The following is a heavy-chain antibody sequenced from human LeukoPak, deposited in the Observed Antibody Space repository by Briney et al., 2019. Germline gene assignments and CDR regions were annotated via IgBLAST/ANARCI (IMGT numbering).Heavy chain of an antibody. J-gene: IGHJ4*02. CDR1: GSTVSSNY. Sequence: GGSLRLSCAASGSTVSSNYMSWVRQAPGKGLEWVSVIYSGVSTYYADSVKGRFTISRDNAKSTLYLQMNSLRAEDTAVYYCASSTQISKYADYWGQGALVTVSS. CDR3: ASSTQISKYADY. V-gene: IGHV3-53*01. CDR2: IYSGVST. D-gene: IGHD2-2*01.